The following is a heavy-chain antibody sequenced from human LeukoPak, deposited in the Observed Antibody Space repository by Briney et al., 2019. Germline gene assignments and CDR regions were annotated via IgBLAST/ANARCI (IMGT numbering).Heavy chain of an antibody. V-gene: IGHV3-49*03. CDR3: TRDPDTAMATFGY. CDR1: GFTFGDYA. Sequence: GGSLRLSCTASGFTFGDYAMSLFRQAPGKGLEWVGFIRSKAYGGTTEYAASVKGRFTISRDDSKSIAYLQMNSLKTEDTAVYYCTRDPDTAMATFGYWGQGTLVTVSS. CDR2: IRSKAYGGTT. J-gene: IGHJ4*02. D-gene: IGHD5-18*01.